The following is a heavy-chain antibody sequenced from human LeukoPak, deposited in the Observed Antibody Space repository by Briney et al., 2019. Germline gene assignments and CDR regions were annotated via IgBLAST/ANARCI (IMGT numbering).Heavy chain of an antibody. J-gene: IGHJ4*02. V-gene: IGHV4-61*02. Sequence: PSQTLSLTCTVSGGSIISGSYYWSWIRQPAGTGLEWIGRIYTSGSTNYNPSLKSRVTISVDTSKNQFSLKLSSVTAADTAVYYCASTRGFFDYWGQGTLVTVSS. CDR3: ASTRGFFDY. CDR1: GGSIISGSYY. CDR2: IYTSGST.